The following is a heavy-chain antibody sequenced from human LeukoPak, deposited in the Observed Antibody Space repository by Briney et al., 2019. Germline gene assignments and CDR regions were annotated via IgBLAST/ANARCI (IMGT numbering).Heavy chain of an antibody. D-gene: IGHD5-24*01. V-gene: IGHV4-61*02. CDR1: GGSISSGTYY. Sequence: SETLSLTCTVSGGSISSGTYYWSWIRQPAGKGLEWIGRIYTSGSTNYNPSLKSRVTISADTSKNQFSLKLSSVTAADTAVYYCARGDGLTLYYYYMDVWGKGTTVTISS. CDR2: IYTSGST. CDR3: ARGDGLTLYYYYMDV. J-gene: IGHJ6*03.